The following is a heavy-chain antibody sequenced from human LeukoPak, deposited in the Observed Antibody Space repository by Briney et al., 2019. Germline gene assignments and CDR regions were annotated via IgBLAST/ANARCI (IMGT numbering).Heavy chain of an antibody. CDR1: GYTFIDYA. Sequence: ASVKVSCKASGYTFIDYAMHWVRQAPGQRLEWMGWINAGSGNTKYSQKFQGRVIITRDTSATIAYMELSRLRSEDTAVYYCARGIEASSGWYVIDYWGQGTLVIVSS. J-gene: IGHJ4*02. D-gene: IGHD6-19*01. CDR3: ARGIEASSGWYVIDY. CDR2: INAGSGNT. V-gene: IGHV1-3*01.